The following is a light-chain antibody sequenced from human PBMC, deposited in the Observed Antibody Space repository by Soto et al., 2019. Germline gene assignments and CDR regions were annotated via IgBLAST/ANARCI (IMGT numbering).Light chain of an antibody. J-gene: IGLJ2*01. CDR2: DVS. Sequence: QSALTQPASVSGSPGQSITISCTGTSSDVGGYNYVSWYQQHPGKAPKLMIYDVSNRPSGVSDRFYGSKSGNTASLNISGLQAADEADYYCSSYTCSSTYVVFGGGTKVNVL. CDR1: SSDVGGYNY. V-gene: IGLV2-14*01. CDR3: SSYTCSSTYVV.